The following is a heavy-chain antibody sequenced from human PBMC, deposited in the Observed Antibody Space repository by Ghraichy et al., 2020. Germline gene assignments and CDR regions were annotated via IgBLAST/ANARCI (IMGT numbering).Heavy chain of an antibody. V-gene: IGHV4-39*01. Sequence: SETLSLTCTVSGGSISSSSYYWGWIRQPPGKGLEWIGSIYYSGSTYYNPSLKSRVTISVDTSKNQFSLKLSSVTAADTAVYYCARHSYSGYDKIIDYWGQGTLVTVSS. CDR3: ARHSYSGYDKIIDY. CDR2: IYYSGST. D-gene: IGHD5-12*01. CDR1: GGSISSSSYY. J-gene: IGHJ4*02.